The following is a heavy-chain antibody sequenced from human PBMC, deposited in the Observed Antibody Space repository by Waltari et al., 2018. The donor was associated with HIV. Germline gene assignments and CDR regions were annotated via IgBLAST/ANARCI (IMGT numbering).Heavy chain of an antibody. CDR1: GYPFINYH. CDR3: TRGNIWGSYRYFDY. CDR2: RQARGQRLDGRGVINRYTANT. J-gene: IGHJ4*02. Sequence: QIRLFQSDHVVRKPGASVTISCTTSGYPFINYHVTWVRQSLGQRLDWTGGRQARGQRLDGRGVINRYTANTNYKRGSQGRVTLTTDAAAATAYLELRDLRPDDTAMYFCTRGNIWGSYRYFDYWGPGTLVTVS. V-gene: IGHV1-18*01. D-gene: IGHD3-16*02.